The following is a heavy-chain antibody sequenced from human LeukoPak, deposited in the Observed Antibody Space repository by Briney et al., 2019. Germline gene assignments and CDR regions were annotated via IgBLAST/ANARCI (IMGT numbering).Heavy chain of an antibody. V-gene: IGHV4-59*01. J-gene: IGHJ4*02. D-gene: IGHD3-22*01. Sequence: SETLSLTCTVSGDAINNDYWSWIRQPPGKGLEWIGYIYYSGSTNYNPSLKSRVTISVDTSKNQFSLKLSSVTAADTAVYYCARGSRYDSSGYYYWGQGTLVTVSS. CDR1: GDAINNDY. CDR2: IYYSGST. CDR3: ARGSRYDSSGYYY.